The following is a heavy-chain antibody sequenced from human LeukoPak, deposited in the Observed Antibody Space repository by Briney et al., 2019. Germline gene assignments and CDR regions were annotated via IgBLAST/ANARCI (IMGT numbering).Heavy chain of an antibody. CDR1: GYSFTSYW. D-gene: IGHD2-2*01. CDR3: ARHRRGAPGPAGYCSSTSCPRLQLLYMDV. CDR2: IYPGDSDT. Sequence: GESLKISCKGSGYSFTSYWIGWVRQMPGKGLEWMGIIYPGDSDTRYSPSFQGQVTISADKSISTAYLQWSSLKASDTATYYCARHRRGAPGPAGYCSSTSCPRLQLLYMDVWGKGTTVTVSS. V-gene: IGHV5-51*01. J-gene: IGHJ6*03.